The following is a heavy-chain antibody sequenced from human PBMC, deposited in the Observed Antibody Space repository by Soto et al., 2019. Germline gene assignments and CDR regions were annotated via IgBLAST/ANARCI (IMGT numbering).Heavy chain of an antibody. CDR3: AKGIGGSSSARSNDY. CDR2: ISTSGGST. CDR1: GFTFSSYA. D-gene: IGHD6-6*01. J-gene: IGHJ4*02. V-gene: IGHV3-23*01. Sequence: GGSLRLSCAASGFTFSSYAMSWVRQAPGKGLEWVSAISTSGGSTYYADSVKGRFTISRDNSKNTRYLQMNSLRAEDTAVYYCAKGIGGSSSARSNDYWGQGTLVTVSS.